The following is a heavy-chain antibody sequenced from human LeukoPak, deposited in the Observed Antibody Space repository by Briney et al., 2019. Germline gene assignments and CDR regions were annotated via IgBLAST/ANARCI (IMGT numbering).Heavy chain of an antibody. CDR3: ARHVNSDCGDHRIYYYYHYMDV. CDR1: GGSISSSSYY. D-gene: IGHD4-17*01. V-gene: IGHV4-39*01. Sequence: SETLSLTCTVSGGSISSSSYYWGWIRQPPGKGLEWIGSIYYSGSTYYNPSLKSRVTISVDTSKNQFSLKLSSVTAADTAVHYCARHVNSDCGDHRIYYYYHYMDVWGKGTTVTISS. CDR2: IYYSGST. J-gene: IGHJ6*03.